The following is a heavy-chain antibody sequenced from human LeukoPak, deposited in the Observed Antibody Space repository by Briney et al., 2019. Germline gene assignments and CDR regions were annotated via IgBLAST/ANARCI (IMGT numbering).Heavy chain of an antibody. Sequence: GGSLRLSCAAPGFTFSSYGMHWVRQAPGKGLEWVAFIRYDGSNKYYADSVKGRFTISRDNSKNTLYLQMNSLRAEDTAVYYCAKVLSGIAVAGKDFDYWGQGTLVTVSS. D-gene: IGHD6-19*01. CDR3: AKVLSGIAVAGKDFDY. CDR2: IRYDGSNK. V-gene: IGHV3-30*02. J-gene: IGHJ4*02. CDR1: GFTFSSYG.